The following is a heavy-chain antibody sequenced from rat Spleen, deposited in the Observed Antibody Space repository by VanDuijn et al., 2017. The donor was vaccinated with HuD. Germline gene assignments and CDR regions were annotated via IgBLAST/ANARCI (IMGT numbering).Heavy chain of an antibody. CDR3: AVAGYGY. D-gene: IGHD4-3*01. CDR2: IDTDGSRT. J-gene: IGHJ2*01. V-gene: IGHV5-58*01. Sequence: EVQLVESDGGLVQPGRSLKLSCVASGFTFNRYWMYWVRQAPGKGLEWVSSIDTDGSRTYYPDSVRGRFTISRDNAENTAYLQMNSLWSEDTATYYCAVAGYGYWGQGVVVTVSS. CDR1: GFTFNRYW.